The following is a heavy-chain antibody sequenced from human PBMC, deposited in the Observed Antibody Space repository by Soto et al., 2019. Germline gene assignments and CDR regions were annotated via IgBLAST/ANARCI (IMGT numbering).Heavy chain of an antibody. J-gene: IGHJ4*02. CDR2: IQGSGNT. V-gene: IGHV4-4*07. CDR3: ARSGGSFNFDY. CDR1: GGSISSYY. Sequence: SETLSLTCRVSGGSISSYYWSWIRQPAGKGLEWIGRIQGSGNTNYNPSLKSRVTMSGDTSKNQFSLKLSSVTAADTAVYYCARSGGSFNFDYWGQGTLVTVSS. D-gene: IGHD1-26*01.